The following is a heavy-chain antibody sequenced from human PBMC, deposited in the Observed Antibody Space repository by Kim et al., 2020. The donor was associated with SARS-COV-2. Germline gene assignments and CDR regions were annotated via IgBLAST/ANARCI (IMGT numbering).Heavy chain of an antibody. J-gene: IGHJ6*03. Sequence: GGSLRLSCAASGFTFGSYAMIWVRQAPGKGLEWVSAISGSGENTYYADSVKGRFTISSDNSKNTLYLQMNSLRAEDTAVFYCGKELRASTYYMDVWGKGTTVTVSS. CDR3: GKELRASTYYMDV. CDR2: ISGSGENT. D-gene: IGHD2-21*01. CDR1: GFTFGSYA. V-gene: IGHV3-23*01.